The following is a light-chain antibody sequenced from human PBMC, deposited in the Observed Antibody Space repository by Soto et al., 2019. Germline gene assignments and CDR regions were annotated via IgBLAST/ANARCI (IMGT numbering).Light chain of an antibody. J-gene: IGKJ2*01. CDR1: QSVSRSY. CDR2: IAS. Sequence: EVVLTQSPGTLSLSPGERATLSCWASQSVSRSYLAWYQQKPGQAPRLLIYIASSRATGIPDRFSGSGSGTDFTLTISRLEPEDFAMYYCQQYGSSPYTFGQGTELEIK. V-gene: IGKV3-20*01. CDR3: QQYGSSPYT.